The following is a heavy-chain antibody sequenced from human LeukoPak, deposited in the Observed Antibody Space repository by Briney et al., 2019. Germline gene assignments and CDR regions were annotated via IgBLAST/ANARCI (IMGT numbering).Heavy chain of an antibody. D-gene: IGHD2-15*01. Sequence: APVKVSCKASGYTFTSYGISWVRQAPGQGLEWMGWISAYNGNTNYAQKLQGRVTMTTDTSTSTAYMELRSLRSDDTAAYYCASGICSGGSCSLGYWGQGTLVTVSS. CDR1: GYTFTSYG. CDR3: ASGICSGGSCSLGY. V-gene: IGHV1-18*01. CDR2: ISAYNGNT. J-gene: IGHJ4*02.